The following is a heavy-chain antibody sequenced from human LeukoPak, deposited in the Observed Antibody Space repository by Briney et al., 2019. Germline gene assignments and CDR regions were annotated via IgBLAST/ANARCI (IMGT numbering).Heavy chain of an antibody. J-gene: IGHJ3*02. D-gene: IGHD6-19*01. CDR2: ISSSGSTI. V-gene: IGHV3-11*01. Sequence: PGGSLRLSCAASGFTFSDYYMSWIRQAPGKGLEWVSYISSSGSTIYYADSVKGRFTISRDNAKNSLYLQMNSLRAEDTAVYYCARDHLQWLPRDDAFDIWGQGTMVTVSS. CDR1: GFTFSDYY. CDR3: ARDHLQWLPRDDAFDI.